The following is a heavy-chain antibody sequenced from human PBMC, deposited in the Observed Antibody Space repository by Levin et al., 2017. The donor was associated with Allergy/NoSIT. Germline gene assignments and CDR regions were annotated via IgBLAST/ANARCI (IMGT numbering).Heavy chain of an antibody. CDR1: GFTFSNYA. D-gene: IGHD2-15*01. CDR3: AKGLTNTGYCSDGCCYRLDQ. J-gene: IGHJ4*02. Sequence: GGSLRLSCEASGFTFSNYAMHWVRQAPAKGLEWVAFLSSDGSDKYFADSVKGRFTISRDNSKHTLYLQTNSLGDEDTAIYYCAKGLTNTGYCSDGCCYRLDQWGQGTLVTVSS. V-gene: IGHV3-30*18. CDR2: LSSDGSDK.